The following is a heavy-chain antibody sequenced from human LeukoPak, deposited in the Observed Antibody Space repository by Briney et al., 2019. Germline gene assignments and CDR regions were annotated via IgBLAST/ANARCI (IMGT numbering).Heavy chain of an antibody. J-gene: IGHJ4*02. Sequence: SVKVSCKASGGTFSSYAISWVRQAPGQGREWMGRIIPIFGTANYAQKFQGRVTITPDESTSTAYMELSSLRSEDTAVYYCARGYSGYDWRYYFDYWGQGTLVTVSS. CDR2: IIPIFGTA. CDR3: ARGYSGYDWRYYFDY. V-gene: IGHV1-69*13. D-gene: IGHD5-12*01. CDR1: GGTFSSYA.